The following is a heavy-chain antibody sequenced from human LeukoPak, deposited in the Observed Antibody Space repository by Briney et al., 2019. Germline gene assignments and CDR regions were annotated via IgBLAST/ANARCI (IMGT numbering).Heavy chain of an antibody. CDR1: GFTFSSYA. D-gene: IGHD6-13*01. J-gene: IGHJ4*02. Sequence: GGSLRLSCAASGFTFSSYAMSWVRQAPGKGLEWVSAISGSGGNTYYADSVKGRFTISRDNSKNTLYLQMNSLRAEDTAVYYCAKRNSSSWGGFDYWGQGTLVTVSS. V-gene: IGHV3-23*01. CDR2: ISGSGGNT. CDR3: AKRNSSSWGGFDY.